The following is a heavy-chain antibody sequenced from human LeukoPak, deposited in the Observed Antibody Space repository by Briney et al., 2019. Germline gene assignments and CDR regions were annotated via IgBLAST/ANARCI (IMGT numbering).Heavy chain of an antibody. D-gene: IGHD1-14*01. J-gene: IGHJ4*02. CDR2: IYYSGST. V-gene: IGHV4-59*08. CDR3: ARHSKAYGTDY. CDR1: GGSISSYY. Sequence: TSSETLSLTCTVSGGSISSYYWSWIRQPPGKGLEWIGYIYYSGSTNYNPSLKSRVTISVDTSKNQFSLKLSSVTAADTAVYYCARHSKAYGTDYWGQGTLVTVSS.